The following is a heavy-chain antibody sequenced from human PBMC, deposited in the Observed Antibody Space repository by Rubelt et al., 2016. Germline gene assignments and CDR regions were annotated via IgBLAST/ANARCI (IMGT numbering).Heavy chain of an antibody. D-gene: IGHD5-12*01. V-gene: IGHV3-33*01. J-gene: IGHJ4*02. CDR1: GFTFSSYG. CDR3: ARDSVARDIVATYFGY. Sequence: AASGFTFSSYGMHWVRQASGKGLEWVAVIWYDGSNKYYADSVKGRFTISRDNSKNTLYLQMNSLRAEDTAVYYCARDSVARDIVATYFGYWGQGTLVTVSS. CDR2: IWYDGSNK.